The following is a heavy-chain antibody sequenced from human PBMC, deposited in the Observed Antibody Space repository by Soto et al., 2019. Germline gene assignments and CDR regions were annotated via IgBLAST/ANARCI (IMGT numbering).Heavy chain of an antibody. Sequence: QVQLVQSGAEVKKPGASVKVSCKASGYTFTSYAMHWVRQAPGQRLEWMGWINAGNGNTKYSQKFQGRVTITRDTYASTAYMELSSLRSEDTAVYYCARDVGGIAVAGPFDYWGQGTLVTVS. CDR3: ARDVGGIAVAGPFDY. CDR2: INAGNGNT. CDR1: GYTFTSYA. D-gene: IGHD6-19*01. J-gene: IGHJ4*02. V-gene: IGHV1-3*01.